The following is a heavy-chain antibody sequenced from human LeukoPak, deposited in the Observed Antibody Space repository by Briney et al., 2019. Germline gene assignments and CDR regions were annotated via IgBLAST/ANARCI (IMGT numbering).Heavy chain of an antibody. J-gene: IGHJ4*02. CDR3: PKAPPLNYDFWSGSYFDY. V-gene: IGHV3-30*02. CDR2: IRYDGSNK. CDR1: GFTFSSYG. Sequence: GGSLRLSCAASGFTFSSYGMHWVRQAPGKGLEWVAFIRYDGSNKYYADSVKGRFTISRDNSKNTLYLQMNSLRAENPAVYSWPKAPPLNYDFWSGSYFDYWGQGTLVTVSS. D-gene: IGHD3-3*01.